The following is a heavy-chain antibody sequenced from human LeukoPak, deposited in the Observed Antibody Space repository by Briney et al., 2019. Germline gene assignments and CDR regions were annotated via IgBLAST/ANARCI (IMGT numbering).Heavy chain of an antibody. D-gene: IGHD3-10*01. CDR3: ARQIYFGSGSYYYYGMDV. CDR1: GFTFSSYA. Sequence: PGGSLRLSCAASGFTFSSYAMHWVRQAPGKGLEWVAVISYDGSNKYYADSVKGRFTISRDNSKNTLYLQMNSLRAEDTAVYYCARQIYFGSGSYYYYGMDVWGQGTTVTVSS. CDR2: ISYDGSNK. V-gene: IGHV3-30-3*01. J-gene: IGHJ6*02.